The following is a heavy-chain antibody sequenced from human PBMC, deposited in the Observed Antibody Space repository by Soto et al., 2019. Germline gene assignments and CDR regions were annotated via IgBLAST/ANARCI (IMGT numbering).Heavy chain of an antibody. V-gene: IGHV5-51*01. J-gene: IGHJ4*02. CDR2: IYPADLDT. CDR3: ARQLSGDPFDY. Sequence: GESLKISCKASGYSFTSYWIGWVRQMPGKGLEWMGIIYPADLDTRYSPSFQGQVTFAADRSISTAYLQWSSLKASDTAIYFCARQLSGDPFDYWGQGTLVTVSS. CDR1: GYSFTSYW. D-gene: IGHD4-17*01.